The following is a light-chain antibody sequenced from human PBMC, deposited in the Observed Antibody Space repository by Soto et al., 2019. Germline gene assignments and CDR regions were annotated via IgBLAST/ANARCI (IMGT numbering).Light chain of an antibody. CDR2: DAS. V-gene: IGKV3D-20*01. Sequence: EIVLTQSPASLSLSPGERATLSWGASQRVSSSYLAWYQQKPGLAPRLLIYDASSKATGIPDRFSGSGSGTDFTLTISRLEPEDFAVYYCQQYGSSPTFGGGTKVEIK. J-gene: IGKJ4*01. CDR3: QQYGSSPT. CDR1: QRVSSSY.